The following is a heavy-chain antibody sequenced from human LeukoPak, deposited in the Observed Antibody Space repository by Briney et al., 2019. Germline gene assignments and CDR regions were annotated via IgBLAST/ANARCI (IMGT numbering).Heavy chain of an antibody. Sequence: PGGSLRLSCAASGFTFSSYSMNWVRQAPGKGLEWVSSISSSSSYIYYADSVKGRFTISRDNAKNSLYLQMNSLRAEDTAVYYCARVRYCSSTSCSSDYWGQGTLVTVSS. CDR2: ISSSSSYI. D-gene: IGHD2-2*01. J-gene: IGHJ4*02. V-gene: IGHV3-21*01. CDR3: ARVRYCSSTSCSSDY. CDR1: GFTFSSYS.